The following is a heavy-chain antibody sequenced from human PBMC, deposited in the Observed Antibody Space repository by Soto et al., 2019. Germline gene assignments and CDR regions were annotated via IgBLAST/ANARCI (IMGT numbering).Heavy chain of an antibody. J-gene: IGHJ4*02. CDR1: GGSISSENW. Sequence: QVQLQESGPGLVKPSGTLSLTCAVSGGSISSENWWSWVRQPPGKGLEWIGEVYRSGTTNYNPSLKSRATISVDKSKNQFSLELNSVTAAASAVYYCALGGGWPFDYWGQGALVTVSS. D-gene: IGHD6-19*01. CDR3: ALGGGWPFDY. V-gene: IGHV4-4*02. CDR2: VYRSGTT.